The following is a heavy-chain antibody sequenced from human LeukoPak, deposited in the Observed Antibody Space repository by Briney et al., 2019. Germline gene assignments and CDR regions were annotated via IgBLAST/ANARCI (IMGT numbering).Heavy chain of an antibody. J-gene: IGHJ5*02. CDR1: GGSFSGYY. CDR2: INHSGST. CDR3: ARTLRGNNWFDP. D-gene: IGHD3-10*01. Sequence: PSETLSLTCAVYGGSFSGYYWSWIRQPPGRGLEWIGEINHSGSTNYNPSLKSRVTISVDTSKNQFSLKLSSVTAADTAVYYCARTLRGNNWFDPWGQGTLVTVSS. V-gene: IGHV4-34*01.